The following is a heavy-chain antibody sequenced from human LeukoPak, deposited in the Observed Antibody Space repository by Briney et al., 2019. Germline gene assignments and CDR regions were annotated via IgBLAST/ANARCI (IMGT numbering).Heavy chain of an antibody. Sequence: SETLSLTCSVSGGSISYFYWSWLRQPPGKGLEWIGYISDSGITKNNPSLKSRVTISVDTSKKQFSLMMSSVTAADTAVYYCARESGRDYYDSSEFSDAALQIWGQGKMVIVSS. CDR3: ARESGRDYYDSSEFSDAALQI. CDR1: GGSISYFY. J-gene: IGHJ3*02. D-gene: IGHD3-22*01. CDR2: ISDSGIT. V-gene: IGHV4-59*01.